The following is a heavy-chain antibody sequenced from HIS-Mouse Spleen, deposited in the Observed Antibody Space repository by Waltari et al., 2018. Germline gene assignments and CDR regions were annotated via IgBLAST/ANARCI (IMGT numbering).Heavy chain of an antibody. V-gene: IGHV4-39*07. D-gene: IGHD6-13*01. CDR2: IYYSGGN. J-gene: IGHJ2*01. Sequence: QLQLQESGPGLVKPSETLSLTCTVSGGSIRSSSYYWGWLRQPPGKGLEWIGGIYYSGGNYDNPSRKGGVTISVETSKNQFSLKLSSVTAADTAVYYCAREIPYSSSWYDWYFDLWGRGTLVTVSS. CDR1: GGSIRSSSYY. CDR3: AREIPYSSSWYDWYFDL.